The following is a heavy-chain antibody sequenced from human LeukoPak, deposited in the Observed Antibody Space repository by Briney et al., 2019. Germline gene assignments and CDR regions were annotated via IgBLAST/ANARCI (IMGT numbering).Heavy chain of an antibody. CDR1: GFILSEYY. CDR2: ISNDIVDK. Sequence: GGSVRLSCVVYGFILSEYYMRWVRQDAGKGREWLSYISNDIVDKYYVDSVRGRFTISRDNAKKSMYLQMSGLRVEDTAVYYCARRDWVSGAVRAFDIWGQGTMVTVSS. J-gene: IGHJ3*02. D-gene: IGHD3-3*01. V-gene: IGHV3-11*06. CDR3: ARRDWVSGAVRAFDI.